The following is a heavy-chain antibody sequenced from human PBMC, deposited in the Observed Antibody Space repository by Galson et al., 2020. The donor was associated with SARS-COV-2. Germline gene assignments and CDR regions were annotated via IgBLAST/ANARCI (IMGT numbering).Heavy chain of an antibody. CDR3: ARGGYYDSSGYYAGSS. V-gene: IGHV3-30*03. D-gene: IGHD3-22*01. CDR2: ISYDGSNK. J-gene: IGHJ5*02. CDR1: GFTFSSYG. Sequence: GGSLRLSCAASGFTFSSYGMHWVRQAPGKGLEWVAVISYDGSNKYYADSVKGRFTISRDNSKNTLYLQMNSLRAEDTAVYYCARGGYYDSSGYYAGSSWGQGTLVTVSS.